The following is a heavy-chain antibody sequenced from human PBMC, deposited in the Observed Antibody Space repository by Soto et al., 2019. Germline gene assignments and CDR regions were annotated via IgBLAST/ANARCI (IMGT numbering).Heavy chain of an antibody. J-gene: IGHJ4*02. D-gene: IGHD3-9*01. V-gene: IGHV3-66*01. Sequence: GGSLRLSCAASGFNVSRNYMNWVRQAPGKGPEWVSLIYSTGSTNYADSVMGRFTISRDNAKNSLYLQMNRLRAEDTAVYYCAREDGLGSNDYWGQGT. CDR3: AREDGLGSNDY. CDR2: IYSTGST. CDR1: GFNVSRNY.